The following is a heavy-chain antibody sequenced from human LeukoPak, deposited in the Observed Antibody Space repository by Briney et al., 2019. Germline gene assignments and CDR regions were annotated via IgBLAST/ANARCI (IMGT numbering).Heavy chain of an antibody. V-gene: IGHV4-34*01. J-gene: IGHJ4*02. CDR1: GGSFSGYY. CDR3: VRVRGWNYRFDY. D-gene: IGHD1-7*01. Sequence: PSETLSLTCAVYGGSFSGYYWSWIRQPPGKGLEWIGEINHSGSTNYNPSLKSRVTISVDTSKNQFSLKLSSVTAADTAVYYCVRVRGWNYRFDYWGQGTLVTVSS. CDR2: INHSGST.